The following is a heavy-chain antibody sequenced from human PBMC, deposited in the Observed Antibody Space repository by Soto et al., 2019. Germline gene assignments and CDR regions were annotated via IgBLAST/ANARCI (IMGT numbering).Heavy chain of an antibody. CDR1: GYTFTGYY. J-gene: IGHJ5*02. D-gene: IGHD2-2*01. CDR3: ARVVPGAEAWFGP. V-gene: IGHV1-2*02. CDR2: ISLYSDGT. Sequence: ASVKVSCKASGYTFTGYYMHWVRQAPGQGLEWLGWISLYSDGTNYAQKFQGRVSMTTDTSTTTAYMELRSLRSDDTAVYYCARVVPGAEAWFGPWGQGTLVTVSS.